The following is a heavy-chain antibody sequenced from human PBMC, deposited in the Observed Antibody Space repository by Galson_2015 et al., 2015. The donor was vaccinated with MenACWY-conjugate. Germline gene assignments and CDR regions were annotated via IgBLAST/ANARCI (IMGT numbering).Heavy chain of an antibody. CDR1: GYSFDTYW. J-gene: IGHJ4*02. CDR2: IYPGDSDI. CDR3: ARRSPRSPFDY. Sequence: QSGAEVKKPGESLRISCQGSGYSFDTYWIAWVRQMPGKGLEWMGVIYPGDSDIKYSPSFQGQVTISADTSINTAYLQWSSVKASDTAMYYCARRSPRSPFDYWGRGTLVTVSS. V-gene: IGHV5-51*03.